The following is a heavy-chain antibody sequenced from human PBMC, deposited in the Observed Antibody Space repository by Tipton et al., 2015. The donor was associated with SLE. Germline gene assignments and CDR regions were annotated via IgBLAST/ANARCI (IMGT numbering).Heavy chain of an antibody. D-gene: IGHD3-10*01. Sequence: TLSLTCAVYGGSFSGYYWSWIRQPPGKGLEWIGEINHSGSTNYNPSLKSRVTISVDTSKSQFSLKLSSVTAADTAVYYCARVSYYGSGSYYPLDYWGQGKLVTVSS. J-gene: IGHJ4*02. CDR1: GGSFSGYY. V-gene: IGHV4-34*01. CDR3: ARVSYYGSGSYYPLDY. CDR2: INHSGST.